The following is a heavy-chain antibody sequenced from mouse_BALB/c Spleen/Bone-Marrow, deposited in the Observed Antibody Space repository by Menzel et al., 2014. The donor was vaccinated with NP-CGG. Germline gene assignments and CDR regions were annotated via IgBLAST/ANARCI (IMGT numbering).Heavy chain of an antibody. CDR3: ARKRNLTGIGFVY. CDR1: GYTSTNYW. Sequence: QVQLQQSGAELAKPGASVKMSCKASGYTSTNYWMHWIKQRPGQGLEWIGYINPYSTYSEYNQKFRDKATLTADKSSTTAYMQLSSLTSEDSAVYYCARKRNLTGIGFVYWGQGALVSVGA. D-gene: IGHD4-1*01. V-gene: IGHV1-7*01. J-gene: IGHJ3*01. CDR2: INPYSTYS.